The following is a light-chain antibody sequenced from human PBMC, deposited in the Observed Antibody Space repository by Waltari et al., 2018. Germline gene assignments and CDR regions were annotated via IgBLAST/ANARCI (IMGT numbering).Light chain of an antibody. J-gene: IGLJ3*02. Sequence: QSALTQPASVSGSPGQSITISCTGTSSDVGGYNYGSWYQQHPGKAPKRMIYDVSNRPAGLSHRFSGSKSGHTASLTISGLQAEDEADYYCSSYTSSSTLWVFGGGTKLTVL. V-gene: IGLV2-14*03. CDR2: DVS. CDR3: SSYTSSSTLWV. CDR1: SSDVGGYNY.